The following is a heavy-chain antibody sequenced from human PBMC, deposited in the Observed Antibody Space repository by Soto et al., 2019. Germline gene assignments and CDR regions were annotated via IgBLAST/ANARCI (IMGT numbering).Heavy chain of an antibody. V-gene: IGHV3-21*01. Sequence: GGSLRLSCAASGFTFSSYSMNWVRQAPGKGLEWVSSISSSSSYMYYADSVKGRFTISRDNAKNSLYLQMNSLRAEDTAVYYCAKKPHGITIFGVDDSEDYYGMDVWGQGTTVTVSS. J-gene: IGHJ6*02. CDR2: ISSSSSYM. CDR1: GFTFSSYS. CDR3: AKKPHGITIFGVDDSEDYYGMDV. D-gene: IGHD3-3*01.